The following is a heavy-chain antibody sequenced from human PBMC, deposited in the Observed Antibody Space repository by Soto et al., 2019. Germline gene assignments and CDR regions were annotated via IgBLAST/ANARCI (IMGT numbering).Heavy chain of an antibody. D-gene: IGHD3-10*01. Sequence: ASVKVSCKASGYTFTSYGISWVRQAPGQGLEWMGWISAYNGNTNYAQKLQGRVTMTTDISTSTAYMELRSLRSDDTAIYYCARGSDGSGSYYSTDNCFDPWGQGTLVTVSS. CDR1: GYTFTSYG. V-gene: IGHV1-18*01. CDR2: ISAYNGNT. CDR3: ARGSDGSGSYYSTDNCFDP. J-gene: IGHJ5*02.